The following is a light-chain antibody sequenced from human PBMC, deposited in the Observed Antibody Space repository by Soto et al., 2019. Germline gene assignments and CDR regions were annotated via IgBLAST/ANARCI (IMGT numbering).Light chain of an antibody. CDR2: EVR. Sequence: QSALTQPASVSGSPGQSITISCSGTTNDIGGYNYVSWYQHHPGKVPKVIIYEVRNRPSGVSNRFSGSKSGNTASLTISGLQAEDEADYYCCSYTGSAILVFGGGTQLTVL. J-gene: IGLJ3*02. V-gene: IGLV2-14*01. CDR3: CSYTGSAILV. CDR1: TNDIGGYNY.